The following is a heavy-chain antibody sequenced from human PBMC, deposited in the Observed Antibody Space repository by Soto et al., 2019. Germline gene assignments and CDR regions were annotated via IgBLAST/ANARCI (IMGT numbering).Heavy chain of an antibody. V-gene: IGHV1-2*02. J-gene: IGHJ5*02. CDR1: GYTFTVYY. D-gene: IGHD6-19*01. CDR3: ARERAGGSGWTSGWFDP. CDR2: INPNSGGT. Sequence: ASVKVSCKASGYTFTVYYMHCVLQSPLQWLEWMGWINPNSGGTNYAQKFQGRVTMTRDTSISTAYMELSRLRSDDTAVYYCARERAGGSGWTSGWFDPWGQGTLVTVS.